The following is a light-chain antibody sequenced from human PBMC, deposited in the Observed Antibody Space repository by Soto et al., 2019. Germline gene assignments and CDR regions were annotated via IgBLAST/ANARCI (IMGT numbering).Light chain of an antibody. V-gene: IGKV3-15*01. CDR1: QTVRNN. J-gene: IGKJ1*01. Sequence: EIVMTQSPAILSVSPGERATLSCRASQTVRNNLAWFQQKPGQAPRLLIYGASSRATGIPARFSGSGSGTDFTLTISRLEPEDFAVYYCQQYGSSPRTFGQGTKVDIK. CDR3: QQYGSSPRT. CDR2: GAS.